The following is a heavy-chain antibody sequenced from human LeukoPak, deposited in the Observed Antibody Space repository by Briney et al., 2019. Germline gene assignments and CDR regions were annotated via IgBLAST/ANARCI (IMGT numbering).Heavy chain of an antibody. J-gene: IGHJ4*02. V-gene: IGHV1-2*02. CDR2: INPNTGGT. Sequence: ASVKVSCKASGYTFTAYYIHWVRQVPGQGLEWMGWINPNTGGTNYAQKFQGRVTMTRDTSISTAYMEVSRLRFDDTAVYYCARDGCRGYDYNSGDFDYWGQGTLVTVSS. CDR3: ARDGCRGYDYNSGDFDY. CDR1: GYTFTAYY. D-gene: IGHD3-22*01.